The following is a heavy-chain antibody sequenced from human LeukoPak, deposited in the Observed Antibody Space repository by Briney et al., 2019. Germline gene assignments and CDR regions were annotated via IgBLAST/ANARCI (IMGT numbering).Heavy chain of an antibody. D-gene: IGHD2-15*01. CDR1: GFTVSSNY. CDR2: IYSGGST. Sequence: GGSLRLSCAASGFTVSSNYMSWVRQAPGNGLESVSVIYSGGSTYYAAFVKGRFTISRDNSKNTLYLKMNSLRAEDTAVYYCASQVVVAATVAFDIWGQGTMVTVSS. J-gene: IGHJ3*02. CDR3: ASQVVVAATVAFDI. V-gene: IGHV3-53*01.